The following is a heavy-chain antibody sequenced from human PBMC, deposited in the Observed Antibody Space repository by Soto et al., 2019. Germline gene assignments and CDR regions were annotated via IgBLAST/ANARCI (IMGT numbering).Heavy chain of an antibody. Sequence: QVQLVQSGAEVKKPGASVKVSCKASGYTFTSYGISWVRQAPGQGLEWMGWISAYNGNTNYAQKLQGRVTMTTDTSTGTAYMELRSLRSDDTAVYYCANLGYCSSTSCYPWFDPWGQGTLVTVSS. CDR2: ISAYNGNT. J-gene: IGHJ5*02. CDR3: ANLGYCSSTSCYPWFDP. V-gene: IGHV1-18*01. D-gene: IGHD2-2*01. CDR1: GYTFTSYG.